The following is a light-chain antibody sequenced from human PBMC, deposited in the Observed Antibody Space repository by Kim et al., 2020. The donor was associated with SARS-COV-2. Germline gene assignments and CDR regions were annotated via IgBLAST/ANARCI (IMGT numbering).Light chain of an antibody. CDR3: QAWDSSTHYV. Sequence: SPGQPASITCSGDKLGDKYACWYQQKPGQSPVLVIYQDSKRPSGIPERFSGSNSGNTATLTISGTQAMDEADYYCQAWDSSTHYVFGTGTKVTVL. J-gene: IGLJ1*01. CDR1: KLGDKY. V-gene: IGLV3-1*01. CDR2: QDS.